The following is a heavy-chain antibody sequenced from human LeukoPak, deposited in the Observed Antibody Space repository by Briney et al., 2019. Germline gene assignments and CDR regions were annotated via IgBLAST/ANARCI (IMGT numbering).Heavy chain of an antibody. CDR2: INSDGSST. V-gene: IGHV3-74*01. D-gene: IGHD3-10*01. CDR1: GFTFSSYW. CDR3: ARDQAVRGVLDAFDI. Sequence: GGSLRLSCAASGFTFSSYWMHWVRQAPGKGLVWVSRINSDGSSTSYADSVKGRFTISRDNAKNTLYLQMNSLRAEDTAVYYCARDQAVRGVLDAFDIWGQGTKVTVSS. J-gene: IGHJ3*02.